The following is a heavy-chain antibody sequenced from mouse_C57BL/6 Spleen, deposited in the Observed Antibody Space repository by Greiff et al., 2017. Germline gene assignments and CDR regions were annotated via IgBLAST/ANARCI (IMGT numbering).Heavy chain of an antibody. CDR2: IYPGDGDP. Sequence: VPLQPSGAELVKPGASVKISCKASGYAFSSYWMNWVKQRPGKGLEWIGQIYPGDGDPNYNGKFKGKATLTADQSSSTAYMQLSSLTSEDAAVYFCARGGYYGSSSAWFAYWGQGTLVTGSA. CDR1: GYAFSSYW. D-gene: IGHD1-1*01. J-gene: IGHJ3*01. CDR3: ARGGYYGSSSAWFAY. V-gene: IGHV1-80*01.